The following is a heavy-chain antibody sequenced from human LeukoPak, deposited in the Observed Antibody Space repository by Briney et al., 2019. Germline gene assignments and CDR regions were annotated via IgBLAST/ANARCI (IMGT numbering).Heavy chain of an antibody. V-gene: IGHV3-48*01. CDR2: ISSSSSTI. Sequence: PGGSLRLSCAASGFTFRTYSMNWVRQAPGKGREWVSYISSSSSTIYYADSVKGRFTISRDNAKNSLDLLMNSLRAGDTAVYYCARGWIGPLVRLQLFDYWGQGTVVTVSS. J-gene: IGHJ4*02. D-gene: IGHD1-1*01. CDR3: ARGWIGPLVRLQLFDY. CDR1: GFTFRTYS.